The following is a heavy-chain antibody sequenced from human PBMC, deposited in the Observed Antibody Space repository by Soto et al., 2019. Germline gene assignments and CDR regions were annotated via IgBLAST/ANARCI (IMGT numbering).Heavy chain of an antibody. V-gene: IGHV4-61*01. CDR3: ARASGYYDFWSGQTSYGMDV. CDR1: GDSVSSDNYY. D-gene: IGHD3-3*01. J-gene: IGHJ6*02. Sequence: SETLSLTCTVSGDSVSSDNYYWTWIRQPPGKGLEWIGYIYSSGSTNYNPSLKSRVTISLDTSSNQFSLKLTSVTAADTAVYYCARASGYYDFWSGQTSYGMDVWGQGTTVTVSS. CDR2: IYSSGST.